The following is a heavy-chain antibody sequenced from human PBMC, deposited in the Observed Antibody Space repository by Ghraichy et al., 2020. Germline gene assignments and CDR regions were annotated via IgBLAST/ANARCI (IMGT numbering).Heavy chain of an antibody. V-gene: IGHV4-59*08. Sequence: SETLSLICTVSGGSISSYYWSWIRQPPGKGLEWIGYIYYSGSTNYNPSLKSRVTISVDTSKNQFSLKLSSVTAADTAVYYCARQGWSYYDSSGYQPVWGDIWGQGTMVTVSS. CDR3: ARQGWSYYDSSGYQPVWGDI. CDR1: GGSISSYY. J-gene: IGHJ3*02. CDR2: IYYSGST. D-gene: IGHD3-22*01.